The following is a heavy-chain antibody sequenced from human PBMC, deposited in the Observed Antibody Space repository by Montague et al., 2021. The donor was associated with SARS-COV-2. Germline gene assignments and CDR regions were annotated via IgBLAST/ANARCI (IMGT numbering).Heavy chain of an antibody. CDR1: NTSISSYY. Sequence: SETLSLTCTVSNTSISSYYWSWIRQPPGKGLEWIGYAQNTGTTNYTPSLKSRVTISVGISKKQISLTLKSMNAADTAVYYCAGQGGNFYGSGSSGLYYYGMDVWGQGTTVTVPS. D-gene: IGHD3-10*01. V-gene: IGHV4-59*01. CDR3: AGQGGNFYGSGSSGLYYYGMDV. CDR2: AQNTGTT. J-gene: IGHJ6*02.